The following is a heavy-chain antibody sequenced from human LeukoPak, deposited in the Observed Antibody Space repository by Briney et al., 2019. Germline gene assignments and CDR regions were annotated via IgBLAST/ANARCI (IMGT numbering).Heavy chain of an antibody. Sequence: AGGSWRLSRTASGFTLGDYAMTWIRQAPGKGLEWVGFIASETYGGTAEYAASVKGRFTISRDDSKSIAYLQMNSLKTEDTAVYYCTRDQTPYYWGQGTLVTVSS. CDR1: GFTLGDYA. CDR2: IASETYGGTA. J-gene: IGHJ4*02. CDR3: TRDQTPYY. V-gene: IGHV3-49*03.